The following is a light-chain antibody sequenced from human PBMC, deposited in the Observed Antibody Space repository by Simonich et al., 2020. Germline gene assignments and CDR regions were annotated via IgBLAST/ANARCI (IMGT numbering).Light chain of an antibody. CDR1: QSVSSN. CDR2: GAS. CDR3: QQYYSTPYT. Sequence: EIVMTQSPATLSVSPGERATLSCRASQSVSSNLAWYQQKPGQAPRLLIYGASTRATGIPARCSGSGSGTEFTLTISSMQSEDFAVYYCQQYYSTPYTFGQGTKLEIK. J-gene: IGKJ2*01. V-gene: IGKV3-15*01.